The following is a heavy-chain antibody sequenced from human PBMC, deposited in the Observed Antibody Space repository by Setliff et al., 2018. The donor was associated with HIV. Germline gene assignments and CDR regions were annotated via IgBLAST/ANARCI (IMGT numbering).Heavy chain of an antibody. CDR1: GGSISSGGYS. V-gene: IGHV4-30-2*01. CDR2: IYHSGNT. CDR3: ARGGVLLWFGEPKPYYFDY. D-gene: IGHD3-10*01. Sequence: PSETLSLTCAVSGGSISSGGYSWSWIRQPPGKGLEWIGYIYHSGNTYYNPSLKSRVTISVDRSKNQFSLKLSSVTAADTAVYYCARGGVLLWFGEPKPYYFDYWGQGTLDTVSS. J-gene: IGHJ4*02.